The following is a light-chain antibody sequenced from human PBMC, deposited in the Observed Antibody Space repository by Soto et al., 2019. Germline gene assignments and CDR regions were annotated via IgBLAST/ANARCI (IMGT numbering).Light chain of an antibody. V-gene: IGKV1-33*01. J-gene: IGKJ4*01. CDR1: QDIKNY. CDR3: QQYDNLPLT. CDR2: DAS. Sequence: DIQMTQSPSSLSASVGDRVTITCQASQDIKNYLNWYQQKSGKAPKLLIYDASDLETGVPSRFSGSGSGTDFTLTINSLQPEDIATYYCQQYDNLPLTFGGGTKVDIK.